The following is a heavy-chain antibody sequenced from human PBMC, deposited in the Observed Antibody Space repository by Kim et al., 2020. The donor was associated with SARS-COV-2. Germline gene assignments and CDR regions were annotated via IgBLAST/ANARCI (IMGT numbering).Heavy chain of an antibody. V-gene: IGHV4-34*01. J-gene: IGHJ4*02. CDR3: ARGYFDWLLSFDY. Sequence: HYNPSLQGRVTISVDTSKNQFSLTLSPVTAADPAVYYCARGYFDWLLSFDYWGQGTLVTVSS. D-gene: IGHD3-9*01.